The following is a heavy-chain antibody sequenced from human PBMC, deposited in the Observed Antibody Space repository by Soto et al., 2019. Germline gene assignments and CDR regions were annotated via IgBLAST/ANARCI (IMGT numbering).Heavy chain of an antibody. D-gene: IGHD2-2*01. V-gene: IGHV4-39*01. J-gene: IGHJ4*02. Sequence: QLQLQESGPGLVKPSETLSLTCTVSGGSISSSSYYWGWIRQPPGKGLEWIGSIYYSGSTYYNPSLKSRVTISVDTSKNQFSLKLSSVTAADTAVYYCARQRIFVVPAVIDCWGQGTLVTVSS. CDR1: GGSISSSSYY. CDR3: ARQRIFVVPAVIDC. CDR2: IYYSGST.